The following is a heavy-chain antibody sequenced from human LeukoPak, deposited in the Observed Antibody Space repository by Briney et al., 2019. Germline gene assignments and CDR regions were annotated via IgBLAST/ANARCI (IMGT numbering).Heavy chain of an antibody. J-gene: IGHJ3*02. Sequence: GGSLRLSCAASGFTFSSYGMHWVRQAPGKGLEWVAFIRYDGSNKYYADSVKGRFTISRDNSKNTLYLQKNSLRAEDTAVYYCAKDFLLYYYDSSGLDAFDIWGQGTMVTVSS. CDR2: IRYDGSNK. CDR1: GFTFSSYG. CDR3: AKDFLLYYYDSSGLDAFDI. V-gene: IGHV3-30*02. D-gene: IGHD3-22*01.